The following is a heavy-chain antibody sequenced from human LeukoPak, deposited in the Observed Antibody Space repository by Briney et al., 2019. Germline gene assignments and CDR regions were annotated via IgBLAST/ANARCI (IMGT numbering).Heavy chain of an antibody. CDR3: ARHLLGYYYYMDV. CDR1: GGSISSYY. V-gene: IGHV4-4*09. D-gene: IGHD2/OR15-2a*01. Sequence: SETPSLTCTVSGGSISSYYWSWIRQPPGKGLEWIGYIYTSGSTNYNPSLKSRVTISVDTSKNQFSLKLSSVTAADTAVYYCARHLLGYYYYMDVWGKGTTVTVSS. J-gene: IGHJ6*03. CDR2: IYTSGST.